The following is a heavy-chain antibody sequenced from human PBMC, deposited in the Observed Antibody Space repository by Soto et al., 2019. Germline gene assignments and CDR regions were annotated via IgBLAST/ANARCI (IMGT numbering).Heavy chain of an antibody. J-gene: IGHJ4*02. D-gene: IGHD3-10*01. Sequence: EVQLLESGGGLVQPGGSLRLSCAASGFTFNNYAMTWVRQAPGKGMAWVSAISGGGDTTSYADSVTGRFTVSRYGSKNTLYLQMSSLRAEDTSLYYCAKGRGGSGSLTPRVDFWGQGTLVTVSS. CDR2: ISGGGDTT. CDR3: AKGRGGSGSLTPRVDF. CDR1: GFTFNNYA. V-gene: IGHV3-23*01.